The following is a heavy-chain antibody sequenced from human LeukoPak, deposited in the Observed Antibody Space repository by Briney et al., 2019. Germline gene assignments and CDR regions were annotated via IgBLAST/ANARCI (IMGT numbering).Heavy chain of an antibody. V-gene: IGHV3-30*02. CDR3: TTVAYCGGDCSFFDY. J-gene: IGHJ4*02. D-gene: IGHD2-21*02. CDR2: IRHDGTNI. Sequence: GGSLRLSCAATGVTFSSFGMHWVRQSPGKGLEWVALIRHDGTNIYYADSVKGRFTISRDNAKNSLYLQMNSLKTEDTAVYYCTTVAYCGGDCSFFDYWGQGTLVTVSS. CDR1: GVTFSSFG.